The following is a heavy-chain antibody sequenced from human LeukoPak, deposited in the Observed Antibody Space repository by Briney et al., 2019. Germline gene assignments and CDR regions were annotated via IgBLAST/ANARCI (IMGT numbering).Heavy chain of an antibody. CDR2: ISNDGGGT. CDR1: GFIFNNYG. V-gene: IGHV3-23*01. Sequence: GGSLRLSCAASGFIFNNYGLVWVRQAPGNGLEWVSAISNDGGGTTYADFVKGRFSVSRDNSKNTLFLQMNSLRAEDTALYYCAKGSSGYFFDLWGQGTLVTVSS. D-gene: IGHD3-22*01. J-gene: IGHJ4*02. CDR3: AKGSSGYFFDL.